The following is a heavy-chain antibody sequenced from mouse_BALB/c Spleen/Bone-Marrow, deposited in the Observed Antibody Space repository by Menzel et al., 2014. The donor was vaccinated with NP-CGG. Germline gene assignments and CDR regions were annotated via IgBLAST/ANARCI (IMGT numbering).Heavy chain of an antibody. CDR3: ARDARITASCAY. V-gene: IGHV3-1*02. CDR2: ITYSCST. CDR1: GYSITRGYG. J-gene: IGHJ3*01. D-gene: IGHD1-2*01. Sequence: VQLPQSDPDLVKPSQSLSLTCTVTGYSITRGYGLHWIRQFPGHKLEWLGYITYSCSTTYNPSLKSRISITRDTSKNQFFLQLNFVTPEDTAKDYCARDARITASCAYWGQG.